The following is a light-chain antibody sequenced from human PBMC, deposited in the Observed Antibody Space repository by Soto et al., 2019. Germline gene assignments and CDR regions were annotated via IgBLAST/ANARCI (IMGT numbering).Light chain of an antibody. CDR3: QHYNSYRWA. V-gene: IGKV1-5*03. Sequence: DIQMTQSPSSLSASVEDRVIITCRASQSISNHLNWYQQKPGKAPKLLIYKASSLQSGVPSRFSGSGSGTEFTLTIGSLQPDDFATYYCQHYNSYRWAFGQGTKVDIK. J-gene: IGKJ1*01. CDR1: QSISNH. CDR2: KAS.